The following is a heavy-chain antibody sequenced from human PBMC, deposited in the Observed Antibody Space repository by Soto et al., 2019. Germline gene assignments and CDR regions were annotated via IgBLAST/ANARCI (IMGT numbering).Heavy chain of an antibody. V-gene: IGHV4-39*01. J-gene: IGHJ4*02. Sequence: QLQLQESGPGLVKPSETLSLTCTVSGGSISSSSYYWGWIRQPPGKGLEWIGGIYYSGSTYYNPSLKSRVTLSVDTSKNQFSLKLSSVTAADTAVYYCARHWKTEFDYWGQGTLVTVSS. D-gene: IGHD1-1*01. CDR1: GGSISSSSYY. CDR3: ARHWKTEFDY. CDR2: IYYSGST.